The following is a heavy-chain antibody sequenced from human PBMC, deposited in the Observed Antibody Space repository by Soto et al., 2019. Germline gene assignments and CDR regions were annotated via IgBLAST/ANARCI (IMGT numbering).Heavy chain of an antibody. CDR1: GFTFSTYA. Sequence: EVQLLESGGGLVQPGGSLSLSCAASGFTFSTYAMTWVRQAPGKGLEWVSSVTNSASNTYHADSVKGRFTISRDNSKNMLFLQMNSLRAEDTALYYCAKDLAATATGDSFDIWGQGTMVTVSS. D-gene: IGHD1-1*01. CDR2: VTNSASNT. J-gene: IGHJ3*02. CDR3: AKDLAATATGDSFDI. V-gene: IGHV3-23*01.